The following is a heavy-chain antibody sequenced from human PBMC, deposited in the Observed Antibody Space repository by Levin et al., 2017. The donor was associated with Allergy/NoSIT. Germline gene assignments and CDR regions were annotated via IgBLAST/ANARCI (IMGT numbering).Heavy chain of an antibody. D-gene: IGHD2-15*01. J-gene: IGHJ5*02. CDR1: GFTFSNHY. V-gene: IGHV3-72*01. CDR3: ARHNAYCSGGSWHGDWFDP. Sequence: PGGSLRLSCAGSGFTFSNHYMDWVRQAPGKGLEWVGRIRHKVDSYTTEYAASVKGRFTISRDDSKNSLFLQMNSLKTEDTAVYYWARHNAYCSGGSWHGDWFDPWGQGTLVTVSS. CDR2: IRHKVDSYTT.